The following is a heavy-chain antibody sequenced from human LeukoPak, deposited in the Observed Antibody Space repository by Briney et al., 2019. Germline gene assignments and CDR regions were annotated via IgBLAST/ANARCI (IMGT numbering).Heavy chain of an antibody. CDR2: ISYDGSNK. V-gene: IGHV3-30*18. CDR1: GFTFSSYG. CDR3: AKIWSGGTGRDCSSTSCYTDY. D-gene: IGHD2-2*02. J-gene: IGHJ4*02. Sequence: PGRSLRLPCAASGFTFSSYGMHWVRQAPGKGLEWVAVISYDGSNKYYADSVKGRFTISRDNSKNTLYLQMNSLRAEDTAVYYCAKIWSGGTGRDCSSTSCYTDYWGQGTLVTVSS.